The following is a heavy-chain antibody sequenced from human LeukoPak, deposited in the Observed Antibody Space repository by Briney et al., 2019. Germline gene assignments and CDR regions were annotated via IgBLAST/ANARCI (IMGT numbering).Heavy chain of an antibody. CDR3: ARQARSSWRVNWFDP. V-gene: IGHV4-39*01. CDR1: GGSISSSSYY. D-gene: IGHD6-13*01. J-gene: IGHJ5*02. Sequence: SETLSLTCTVSGGSISSSSYYWGWIRQPPGKGLEWIGSIYYSGSTYYNPSLKSRVTISVDTSKNQFSLKLSSVTAADTAVYYCARQARSSWRVNWFDPWGQGILVTVSS. CDR2: IYYSGST.